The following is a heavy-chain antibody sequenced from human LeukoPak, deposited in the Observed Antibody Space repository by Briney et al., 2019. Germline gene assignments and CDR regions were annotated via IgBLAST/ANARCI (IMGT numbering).Heavy chain of an antibody. Sequence: GGSLRLSCAASGFTFSSYGMHWVRQAPGKGLEWVAVIWYDGSNKYYADSVKGRFTISRDNSKNTLYLQMNSLRAEDTAVYYCARTTFGVVISGNDYWGQGTLVTVSS. CDR2: IWYDGSNK. CDR3: ARTTFGVVISGNDY. D-gene: IGHD3-3*01. V-gene: IGHV3-33*01. J-gene: IGHJ4*02. CDR1: GFTFSSYG.